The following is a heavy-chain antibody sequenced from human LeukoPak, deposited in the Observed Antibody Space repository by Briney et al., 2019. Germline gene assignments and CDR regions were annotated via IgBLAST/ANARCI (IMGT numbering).Heavy chain of an antibody. CDR1: GFTFSNAW. J-gene: IGHJ4*02. CDR2: IKRKGDDGTI. Sequence: GGSLRLSCAASGFTFSNAWMSWVRQAPGRGLECVGRIKRKGDDGTIDYAAPVKGRLSISRDDSKKTLYLQMKSLKSEDTAVYYCTAGTGRSDFDYWSQGTLVTVSS. D-gene: IGHD3/OR15-3a*01. V-gene: IGHV3-15*01. CDR3: TAGTGRSDFDY.